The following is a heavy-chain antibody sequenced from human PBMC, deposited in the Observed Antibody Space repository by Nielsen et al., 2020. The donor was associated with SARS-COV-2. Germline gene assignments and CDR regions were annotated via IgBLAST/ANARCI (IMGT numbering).Heavy chain of an antibody. CDR1: GFTFSSYG. J-gene: IGHJ6*03. CDR3: AKDISYYYYMDV. V-gene: IGHV3-33*06. CDR2: IWSDGSNQ. Sequence: GESLKISCAASGFTFSSYGMHWVRQAPGKGLEWVTIIWSDGSNQYYPDSVKGRFTISRDNSKNTLYLQMNSLRAEDTAVYYCAKDISYYYYMDVWGKGTTVTVSS. D-gene: IGHD3-3*02.